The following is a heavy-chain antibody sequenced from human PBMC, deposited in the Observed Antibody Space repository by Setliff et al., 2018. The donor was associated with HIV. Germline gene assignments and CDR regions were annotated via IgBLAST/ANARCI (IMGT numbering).Heavy chain of an antibody. CDR3: ARGSPASIAARPWYFQH. D-gene: IGHD6-6*01. Sequence: SETLSLTCAVSGYSISSGYYWGWVRQPPGKGLEWIGSIYHSGSTNYNPSLKSRVTISVDTSKNQFSLKLSSVTAADTAVYYCARGSPASIAARPWYFQHWGQGTLVTVSS. V-gene: IGHV4-38-2*01. CDR1: GYSISSGYY. CDR2: IYHSGST. J-gene: IGHJ1*01.